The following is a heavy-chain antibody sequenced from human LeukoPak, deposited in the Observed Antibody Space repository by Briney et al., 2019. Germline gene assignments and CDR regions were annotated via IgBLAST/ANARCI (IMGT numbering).Heavy chain of an antibody. CDR2: ISAYNGHT. J-gene: IGHJ3*02. CDR3: ASRTTATDAFDI. CDR1: GDTFTSYG. D-gene: IGHD2-21*02. Sequence: ASVKVSCKASGDTFTSYGISWVRQVPGQGLEWMGWISAYNGHTKYAQKLQGRVTMTTDTSTSTAYMELRSLRSDDTAVYYCASRTTATDAFDIWGQGTMVTVSS. V-gene: IGHV1-18*01.